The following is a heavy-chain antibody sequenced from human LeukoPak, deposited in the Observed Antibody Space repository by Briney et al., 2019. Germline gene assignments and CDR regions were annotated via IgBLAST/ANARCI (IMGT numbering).Heavy chain of an antibody. CDR3: ARELGYSSGWSGVYFDY. CDR2: IYTSGST. V-gene: IGHV4-4*07. J-gene: IGHJ4*02. D-gene: IGHD6-19*01. CDR1: VGSISSYY. Sequence: SETLSLTCTVSVGSISSYYWSWIRQPAGKGLEWIGRIYTSGSTNYNPSLKSRVTMSVDTSKNQFSLKLSSVTAADTAVYYCARELGYSSGWSGVYFDYWGQGTLVTVSS.